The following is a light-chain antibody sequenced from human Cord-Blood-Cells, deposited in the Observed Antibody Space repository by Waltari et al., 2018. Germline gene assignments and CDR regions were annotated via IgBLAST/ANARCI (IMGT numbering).Light chain of an antibody. CDR1: SSAVGGYNY. CDR3: SSYTSSSVV. V-gene: IGLV2-14*01. Sequence: QSALTQPASVSGSPGQSITISCPGTSSAVGGYNYVSWYQQHPGNAPKLMIYDVSNRPSGVSNRFSGSKSGNTASLTISGLQAEDEADYYCSSYTSSSVVFGGGTKLTVL. CDR2: DVS. J-gene: IGLJ2*01.